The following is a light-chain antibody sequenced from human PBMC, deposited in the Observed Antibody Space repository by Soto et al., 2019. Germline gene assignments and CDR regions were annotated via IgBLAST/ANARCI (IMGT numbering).Light chain of an antibody. V-gene: IGKV3-11*01. Sequence: MVCTQSPVTLSFSPWEGSTLSVRASQNVSSYLAWYQQKPGQGPRLLIYNASNRATGIPARFNGSGSGTDFTLTISSLEPEDFAVYYCHQRTNLITFGGGTKVDIK. CDR3: HQRTNLIT. CDR2: NAS. J-gene: IGKJ4*01. CDR1: QNVSSY.